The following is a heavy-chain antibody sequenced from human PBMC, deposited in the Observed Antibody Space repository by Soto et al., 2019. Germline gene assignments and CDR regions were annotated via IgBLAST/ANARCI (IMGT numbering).Heavy chain of an antibody. CDR3: ARRYSSSSWGIGD. J-gene: IGHJ4*02. CDR1: GGTFSSYT. V-gene: IGHV1-69*02. CDR2: IIPILGIA. Sequence: GASVKVSCKVSGGTFSSYTISWVRQAPGQGLEWMGRIIPILGIANYAQKFQGRVTITADKSTSTAYMELSSLRSEDTAVYYCARRYSSSSWGIGDWGQLPPFTV. D-gene: IGHD6-6*01.